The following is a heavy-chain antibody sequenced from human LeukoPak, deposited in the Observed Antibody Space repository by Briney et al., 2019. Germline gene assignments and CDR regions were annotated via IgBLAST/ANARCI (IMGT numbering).Heavy chain of an antibody. CDR2: ITWDGGST. V-gene: IGHV3-43*01. J-gene: IGHJ4*02. CDR3: AKGPYYDGSGALFDY. D-gene: IGHD3-22*01. CDR1: GFTFDDYT. Sequence: PGGSLRLSCAASGFTFDDYTMHWVRQAPGRGLEWVSLITWDGGSTYYADSVKGRFTIPRDNSKNSLYLLMNSLRVEDTALYYCAKGPYYDGSGALFDYWGQGTLVTVSS.